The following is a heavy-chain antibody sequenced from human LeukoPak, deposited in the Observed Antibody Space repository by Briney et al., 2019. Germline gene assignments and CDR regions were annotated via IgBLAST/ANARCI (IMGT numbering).Heavy chain of an antibody. CDR1: GGSISSYY. J-gene: IGHJ4*02. Sequence: SETLSLTCTVSGGSISSYYWSWIRQPPGKGLEWIGYIYYSGSTNYNPSLKGRVTISVDTSKNQFSLKLSSVTAADTAVYYCARAIYYYDSSGYFDWGQGTLVTVSS. V-gene: IGHV4-59*01. CDR2: IYYSGST. CDR3: ARAIYYYDSSGYFD. D-gene: IGHD3-22*01.